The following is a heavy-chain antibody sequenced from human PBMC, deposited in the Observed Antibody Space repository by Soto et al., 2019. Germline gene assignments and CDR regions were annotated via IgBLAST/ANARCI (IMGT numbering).Heavy chain of an antibody. CDR3: ARGTVVVPAASNYYYYGMDV. D-gene: IGHD2-2*01. CDR2: ISAYNGNT. J-gene: IGHJ6*02. CDR1: GYTFTSYG. V-gene: IGHV1-18*01. Sequence: GASVKVSCKASGYTFTSYGISWVRQAPGQGLEWMGWISAYNGNTNYAQKLQGRVTMTTDTSTSTAYMELRSLRSDDTAVYYCARGTVVVPAASNYYYYGMDVWGQGTTVTVSS.